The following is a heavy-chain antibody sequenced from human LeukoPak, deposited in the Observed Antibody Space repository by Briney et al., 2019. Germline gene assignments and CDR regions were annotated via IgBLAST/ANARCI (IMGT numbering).Heavy chain of an antibody. J-gene: IGHJ4*02. CDR2: ISGRSTHI. CDR1: GFTFSDCD. CDR3: VRAFPPLRTATAGDF. D-gene: IGHD4-11*01. V-gene: IGHV3-21*06. Sequence: PGGSPRLSCTASGFTFSDCDMNWVRQAPGKGLEWVSSISGRSTHIYYGDSVKGRFSISRDNAQNLVFLQMNSLRVEDTAVYYCVRAFPPLRTATAGDFWGQGVLVTVSS.